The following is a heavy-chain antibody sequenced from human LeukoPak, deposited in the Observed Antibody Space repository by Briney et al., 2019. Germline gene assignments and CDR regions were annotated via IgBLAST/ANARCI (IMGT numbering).Heavy chain of an antibody. CDR3: ARDPQYDFWSGYYSYYYGMDV. CDR1: GFTFSSYW. Sequence: GGSLRPSCAASGFTFSSYWMSWVRQAPGKGLEGVANIKQDGSGKYYVDSVKGRFTISRGNAKNSLYLQMNSLRAEDTAVYYCARDPQYDFWSGYYSYYYGMDVWGQGTTVTVSS. CDR2: IKQDGSGK. J-gene: IGHJ6*02. D-gene: IGHD3-3*01. V-gene: IGHV3-7*01.